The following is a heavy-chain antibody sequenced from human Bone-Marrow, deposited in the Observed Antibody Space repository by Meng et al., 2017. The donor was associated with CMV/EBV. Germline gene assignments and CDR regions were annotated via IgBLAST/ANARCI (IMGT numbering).Heavy chain of an antibody. Sequence: ASVKVSCKASGYTFTGYYMHWVRQAPGQGLEWMGGINPNSGGTNYAQKLQGRVTMTRDTSISSAYMELSRLRSDDTAVYYCASHHYGGNSEATTRKYYYYGMDVWGQGTTVTVSS. CDR2: INPNSGGT. J-gene: IGHJ6*02. CDR3: ASHHYGGNSEATTRKYYYYGMDV. CDR1: GYTFTGYY. D-gene: IGHD4-23*01. V-gene: IGHV1-2*02.